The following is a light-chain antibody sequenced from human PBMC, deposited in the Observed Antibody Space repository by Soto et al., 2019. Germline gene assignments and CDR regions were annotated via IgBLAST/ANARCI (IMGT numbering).Light chain of an antibody. J-gene: IGKJ4*01. Sequence: DIQLTQSPSFLSASVGDTVTITCRASQALSNYLAWYQQKPGKAPDLLIYSASTLQTGVPSRFSGSGSETDFSLTIRALQPEDFATYYCQQLSRYPLTFGGGTNVDIK. CDR3: QQLSRYPLT. V-gene: IGKV1-9*01. CDR2: SAS. CDR1: QALSNY.